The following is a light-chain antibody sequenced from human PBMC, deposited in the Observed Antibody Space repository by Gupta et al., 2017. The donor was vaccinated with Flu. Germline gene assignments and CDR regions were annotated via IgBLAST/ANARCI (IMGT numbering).Light chain of an antibody. CDR1: SSDVGGYNY. Sequence: HSALTQPASVSGSPGQSITISCTGTSSDVGGYNYVSWYQQHPGKAPKLMIDEVSNRPPGVSNRFSGSKSGNTATLTISGLQDEDEADYYCSSYTSSSKVFGGGTKLTVL. V-gene: IGLV2-14*01. J-gene: IGLJ3*02. CDR3: SSYTSSSKV. CDR2: EVS.